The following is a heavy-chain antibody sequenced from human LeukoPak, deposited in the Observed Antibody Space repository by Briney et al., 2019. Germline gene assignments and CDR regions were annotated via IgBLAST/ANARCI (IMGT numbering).Heavy chain of an antibody. J-gene: IGHJ4*02. CDR3: ARTYGLYYFDY. CDR2: ISYDGSNK. V-gene: IGHV3-30*04. D-gene: IGHD4-17*01. Sequence: GRSLRLSCAASGFTFSSYAMHWVRQAPGKGLEWVAVISYDGSNKYYADSVKGRFTISRDNSKNTLYLQMNSLRAEDTAVYYCARTYGLYYFDYWGQGTLVTVSS. CDR1: GFTFSSYA.